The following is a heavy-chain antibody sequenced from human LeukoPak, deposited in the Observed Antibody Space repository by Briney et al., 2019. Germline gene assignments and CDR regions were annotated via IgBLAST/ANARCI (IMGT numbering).Heavy chain of an antibody. CDR3: ARGRLTTLYYFDY. Sequence: GGSLRLSCAASGFTFSDYFMSWLRQAPGERLEWLAYIGTSGTPLYYADSVKGRFTISRDDAKNSLYLHMNSLRAEDTAVYHCARGRLTTLYYFDYWGQGTLVSVSS. CDR1: GFTFSDYF. J-gene: IGHJ4*02. V-gene: IGHV3-11*01. CDR2: IGTSGTPL. D-gene: IGHD1-1*01.